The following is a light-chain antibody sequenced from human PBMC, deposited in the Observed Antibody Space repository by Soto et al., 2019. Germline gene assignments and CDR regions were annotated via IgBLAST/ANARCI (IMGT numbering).Light chain of an antibody. Sequence: ETVMTQSPATLSVSPGERATLSCRASQTVRNNYLAWYQQKPGQAPRLLIYDASSRATGIPDRFSGGGSGTDFTLTISRLEPEDFAVYYCQQFSSYPLTFGGGTKVDI. CDR1: QTVRNNY. CDR3: QQFSSYPLT. V-gene: IGKV3-20*01. J-gene: IGKJ4*01. CDR2: DAS.